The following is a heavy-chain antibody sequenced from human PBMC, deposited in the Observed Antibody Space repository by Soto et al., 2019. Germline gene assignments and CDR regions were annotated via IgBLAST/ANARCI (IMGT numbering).Heavy chain of an antibody. CDR3: AGDPDSHYNDSHASSYP. J-gene: IGHJ5*02. V-gene: IGHV1-69*08. Sequence: QVQLVQSGAEVKKPRSSVKVTCKASGGTFSTYTITWVRNAPGQGLAWMGRIIPIIGIINCAQKFQGRVTISADKFTGTAYVELTGLRSDDTAVYYCAGDPDSHYNDSHASSYPWGQGTLVTVSS. D-gene: IGHD4-4*01. CDR1: GGTFSTYT. CDR2: IIPIIGII.